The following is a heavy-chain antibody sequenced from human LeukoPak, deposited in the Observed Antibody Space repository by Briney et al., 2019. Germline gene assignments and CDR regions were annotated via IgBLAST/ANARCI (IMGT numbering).Heavy chain of an antibody. CDR3: ARPSGSWPNYFFDF. V-gene: IGHV1-2*02. D-gene: IGHD6-13*01. CDR2: INPNSGET. J-gene: IGHJ4*02. Sequence: ASVKVSCKASGYTFTAYYIHWVRQAPGQGLEWMGWINPNSGETDYAQRFQGRVTMTRDTSISTAYMELSSLRSDDTAVYYCARPSGSWPNYFFDFWGQGTLVTVSS. CDR1: GYTFTAYY.